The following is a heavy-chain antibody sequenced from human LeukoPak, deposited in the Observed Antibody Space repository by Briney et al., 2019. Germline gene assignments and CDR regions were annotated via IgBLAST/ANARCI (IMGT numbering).Heavy chain of an antibody. Sequence: ASVKVSCKASGYSFTTYNINWVRQAPGQGLEWMGWISAYNGNTNYAQKLQGRVTMTTDTSTSTAYMELRSLRSDDTAVYYCARILGSSGWSDYWGQGTLVTVSS. V-gene: IGHV1-18*01. J-gene: IGHJ4*02. CDR3: ARILGSSGWSDY. D-gene: IGHD6-19*01. CDR2: ISAYNGNT. CDR1: GYSFTTYN.